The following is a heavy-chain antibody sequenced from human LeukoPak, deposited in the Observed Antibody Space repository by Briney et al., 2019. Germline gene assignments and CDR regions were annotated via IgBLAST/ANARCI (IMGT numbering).Heavy chain of an antibody. CDR2: IYHSGST. Sequence: SETLSLTCAVSGGSISSGGYSWSWIRQPPGKGLEWIGYIYHSGSTYYNPSLKRRVTISVDRSKNQFSLRLSSVTAADTAVYYCASSGYSYGYGWSDPWGQGTLVTVSS. CDR3: ASSGYSYGYGWSDP. D-gene: IGHD5-18*01. V-gene: IGHV4-30-2*01. J-gene: IGHJ5*02. CDR1: GGSISSGGYS.